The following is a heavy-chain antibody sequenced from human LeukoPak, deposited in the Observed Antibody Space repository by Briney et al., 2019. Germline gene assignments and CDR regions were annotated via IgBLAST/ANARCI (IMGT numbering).Heavy chain of an antibody. CDR3: ARAAPVDY. J-gene: IGHJ4*02. V-gene: IGHV1-2*02. Sequence: LEWMGWINPNSGGTNYAQKFRGRVTMTRDTSISTAYMELSRLRSDDTAVYYCARAAPVDYWGQGTLVTVSS. CDR2: INPNSGGT.